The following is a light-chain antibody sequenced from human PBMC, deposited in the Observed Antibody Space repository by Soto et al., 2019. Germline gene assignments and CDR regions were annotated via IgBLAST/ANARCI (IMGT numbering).Light chain of an antibody. J-gene: IGLJ2*01. CDR3: SSYAGSNKPA. V-gene: IGLV2-14*01. CDR1: SSDVGGYNY. CDR2: DVS. Sequence: QSVLTQPASVSGSPGQSITISCTGTSSDVGGYNYVSWYQQHPGKAPKLMIYDVSNRPSGVSNRFSGSKSGNTASLTISGLQAEDEADYYCSSYAGSNKPAFGGGTKLTVL.